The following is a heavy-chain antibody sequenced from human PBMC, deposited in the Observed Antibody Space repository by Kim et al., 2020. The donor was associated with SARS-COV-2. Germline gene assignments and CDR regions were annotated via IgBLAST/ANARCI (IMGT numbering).Heavy chain of an antibody. V-gene: IGHV3-33*06. D-gene: IGHD3-22*01. J-gene: IGHJ6*02. CDR3: AKVQGDYYDSSGYYFYGMDV. Sequence: GGSLRLSCAASGFTFSSYGMHWVRQAPGKGLEWVAVIWYDGSNKYYADSVKGRFTISRDNSKNTLYLQMNSLRAEDTAVYYCAKVQGDYYDSSGYYFYGMDVWGQWTTVTVSS. CDR1: GFTFSSYG. CDR2: IWYDGSNK.